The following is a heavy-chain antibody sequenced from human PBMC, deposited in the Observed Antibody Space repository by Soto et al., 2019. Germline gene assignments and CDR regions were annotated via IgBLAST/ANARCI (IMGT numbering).Heavy chain of an antibody. J-gene: IGHJ4*02. CDR3: TRGDAAVPGDLY. D-gene: IGHD6-19*01. V-gene: IGHV4-4*02. CDR1: GESITTSNW. CDR2: IYHRGTT. Sequence: QVQLQESGPGLVKSSETLSLTCTVSGESITTSNWWSWVRQPPGGGLEWIGEIYHRGTTNYNPSLKSRATISLDKSKNQFSLKVKSVTAADTAMYYCTRGDAAVPGDLYWGQGILVAVSS.